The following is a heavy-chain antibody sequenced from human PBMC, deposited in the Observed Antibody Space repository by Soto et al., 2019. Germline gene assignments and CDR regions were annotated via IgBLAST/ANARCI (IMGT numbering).Heavy chain of an antibody. CDR2: IIPMFGTA. J-gene: IGHJ5*02. CDR1: KGTFNRDA. Sequence: QEQLVQSGAEVKKPGSSVRVSCKASKGTFNRDAITWVRQVPGQGLEWMGGIIPMFGTADYAQKFQGRVTITADESTGTAYMELSSLRSEDTAVYYCARRAEVSVTSLWFDPWGQGTLVTVSS. D-gene: IGHD3-3*01. CDR3: ARRAEVSVTSLWFDP. V-gene: IGHV1-69*01.